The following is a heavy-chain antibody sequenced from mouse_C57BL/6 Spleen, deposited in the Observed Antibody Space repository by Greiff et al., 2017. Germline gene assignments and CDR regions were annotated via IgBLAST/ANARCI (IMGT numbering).Heavy chain of an antibody. CDR1: GYTFTSYW. CDR3: ARSVVATEGAMDY. V-gene: IGHV1-50*01. D-gene: IGHD1-1*01. J-gene: IGHJ4*01. CDR2: IDPSDSYT. Sequence: QVQLQQPGAELVKPGASVKLSCKASGYTFTSYWMQWVKQRPGQGLEWIGEIDPSDSYTNYNQKFKGKATLTVDTSSSPAYMQLSSLTSEDSAVYYCARSVVATEGAMDYWGQGTSVTVSS.